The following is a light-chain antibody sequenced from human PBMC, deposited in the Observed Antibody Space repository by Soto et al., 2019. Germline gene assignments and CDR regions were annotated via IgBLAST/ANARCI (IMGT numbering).Light chain of an antibody. J-gene: IGLJ1*01. Sequence: QSVLTQPRSVSGSPGQTVTISCAGTSSDVGGYNYVYWYQQLPGTAPKLMIYDVTKRPSGVPYRFSGSKSGDTASLTISGLQAEDEADYYCCSYAGTFTFVFGAGTKLTVL. V-gene: IGLV2-11*01. CDR1: SSDVGGYNY. CDR3: CSYAGTFTFV. CDR2: DVT.